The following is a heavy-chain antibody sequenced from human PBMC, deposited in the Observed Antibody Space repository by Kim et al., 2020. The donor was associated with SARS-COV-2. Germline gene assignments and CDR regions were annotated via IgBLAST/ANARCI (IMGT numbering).Heavy chain of an antibody. V-gene: IGHV3-33*01. Sequence: GGSLRLSCAASGFTFSSYGMHWVRQAPGKGLEWVAVIWYDGSNKYYADSVKGRFTISRDNSKNTLYLQMNSLRAEDTAVYYCAREGRFVELSCPEYWGQGTLLTVSS. CDR1: GFTFSSYG. CDR3: AREGRFVELSCPEY. J-gene: IGHJ4*02. CDR2: IWYDGSNK. D-gene: IGHD3-10*01.